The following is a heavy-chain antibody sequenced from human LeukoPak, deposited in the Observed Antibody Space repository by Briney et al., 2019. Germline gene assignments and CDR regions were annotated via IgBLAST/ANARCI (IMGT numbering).Heavy chain of an antibody. CDR3: AREALIYSYGLYYFDY. J-gene: IGHJ4*02. V-gene: IGHV3-66*01. CDR1: GFIVSNNH. D-gene: IGHD5-18*01. Sequence: GGSLRLSCAASGFIVSNNHINWIRQAPGKGLEWVSIIYSGDTTYYSDSVKGRFILSSDNSKNMLYLQMNSLRVEDTAVYYCAREALIYSYGLYYFDYWGQGTLVTVSS. CDR2: IYSGDTT.